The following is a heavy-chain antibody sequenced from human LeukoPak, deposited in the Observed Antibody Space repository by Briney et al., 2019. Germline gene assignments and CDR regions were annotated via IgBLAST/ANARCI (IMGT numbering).Heavy chain of an antibody. Sequence: SVKVSCKASGGTFSSYAISWVRQAPGQGLEWMGRIIPIFGTANYAQKFRGRVTITADKSTSTAYMELSSLRSEDTAVYYCARRHTYYYDSSGPGGFDPWGQGTLVTVSS. J-gene: IGHJ5*02. D-gene: IGHD3-22*01. CDR3: ARRHTYYYDSSGPGGFDP. V-gene: IGHV1-69*06. CDR1: GGTFSSYA. CDR2: IIPIFGTA.